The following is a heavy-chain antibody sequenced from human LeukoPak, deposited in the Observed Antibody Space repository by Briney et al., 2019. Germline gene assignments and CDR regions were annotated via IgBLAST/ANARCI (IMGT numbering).Heavy chain of an antibody. CDR1: GGTFSSYA. D-gene: IGHD3-10*01. CDR3: ARDKGRLTMVRGVIGPFDY. V-gene: IGHV1-69*01. J-gene: IGHJ4*02. CDR2: IIPIFGTA. Sequence: GSSVKVSCTASGGTFSSYAISWVRQAPGLGLEWMGGIIPIFGTANYAQKFQGRVTITADESTSTAYMELSSLRSEDTAVYYCARDKGRLTMVRGVIGPFDYWGQGTLVTVSS.